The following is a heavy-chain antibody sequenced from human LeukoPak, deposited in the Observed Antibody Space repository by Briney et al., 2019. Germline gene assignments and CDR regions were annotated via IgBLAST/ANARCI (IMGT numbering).Heavy chain of an antibody. CDR2: IYSGGST. J-gene: IGHJ4*02. V-gene: IGHV3-66*01. Sequence: PGGSLRLSCEASGFTVSSNYMSWVRLAPGKGLEWVSVIYSGGSTYYADSVKGRFTISRDNAKNSLYLQMNSLRAEDTAVYYCARDPSGWYFVDYWGQGTLVTVSS. CDR1: GFTVSSNY. CDR3: ARDPSGWYFVDY. D-gene: IGHD6-19*01.